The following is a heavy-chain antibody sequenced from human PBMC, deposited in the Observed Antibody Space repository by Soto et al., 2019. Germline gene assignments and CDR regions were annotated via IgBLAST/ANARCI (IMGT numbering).Heavy chain of an antibody. V-gene: IGHV3-30*18. CDR3: AKDRGWCYSSGCGSFDH. CDR2: ISYDGSNK. CDR1: GFTFSSYG. J-gene: IGHJ4*02. Sequence: QVQLVESGGGVVQPGRSLRLSCAASGFTFSSYGMHWVRQAPGKGLEWVAVISYDGSNKYYADSVKGRFTISRDNSKNTLYLQMNSLRAEDTAVYYCAKDRGWCYSSGCGSFDHWGQGTLVTVSS. D-gene: IGHD6-19*01.